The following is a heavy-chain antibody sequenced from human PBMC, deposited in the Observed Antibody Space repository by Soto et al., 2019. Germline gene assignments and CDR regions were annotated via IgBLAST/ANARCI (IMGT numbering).Heavy chain of an antibody. J-gene: IGHJ6*02. CDR2: IDFSDSII. CDR1: GYSFTNFW. CDR3: ASPNRGRHPYGMGV. Sequence: GESLKISCKDFGYSFTNFWINWVRQMPGKGLEWMGRIDFSDSIINYRPSFQGHVTISVDKSISTAYLQWSSLEASDTATYFCASPNRGRHPYGMGVWGQGTTVTVPS. D-gene: IGHD1-26*01. V-gene: IGHV5-10-1*01.